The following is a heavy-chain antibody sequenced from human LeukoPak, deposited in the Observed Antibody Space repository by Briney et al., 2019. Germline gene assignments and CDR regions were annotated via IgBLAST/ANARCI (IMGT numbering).Heavy chain of an antibody. D-gene: IGHD3-10*01. V-gene: IGHV1-18*01. J-gene: IGHJ6*02. CDR3: AREVAYYGSGSYYSSYYYYGMDV. CDR1: GYTFTSYG. CDR2: ISAYNGNT. Sequence: ASVKVSCKASGYTFTSYGISWVRQAPGQGLEWTGWISAYNGNTNYAQKLQGRVTMTTDTSTSTAYMELRSLRSDDTAVYYCAREVAYYGSGSYYSSYYYYGMDVWGQGTTVTVSS.